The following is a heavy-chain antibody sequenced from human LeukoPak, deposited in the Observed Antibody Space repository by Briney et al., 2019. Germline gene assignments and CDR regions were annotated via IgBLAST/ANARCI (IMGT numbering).Heavy chain of an antibody. CDR1: GGSISSSSYY. D-gene: IGHD3-16*02. CDR3: ARGWEGDYVWGSYRSHFDY. CDR2: IYYSGST. Sequence: SETLPLTCTVSGGSISSSSYYWGWIRQPPGKGLEWIGSIYYSGSTYYNPSLKSRVTISVDTSKNQFSLKLSSVTAADTAVYYCARGWEGDYVWGSYRSHFDYWGQGTLVTVSS. V-gene: IGHV4-39*07. J-gene: IGHJ4*02.